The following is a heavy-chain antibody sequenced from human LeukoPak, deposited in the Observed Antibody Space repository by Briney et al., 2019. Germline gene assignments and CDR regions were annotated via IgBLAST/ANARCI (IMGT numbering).Heavy chain of an antibody. CDR3: ARDWSSSWGFDY. V-gene: IGHV4-4*02. J-gene: IGHJ4*02. CDR2: IYHSGST. CDR1: GGSISSSNW. Sequence: PSETLSLTCAVSGGSISSSNWWSWVRQPPGKGLEWIGEIYHSGSTNYNPSLKSRVTISVNKSKNQFSLKLSSVTAADTAVYYCARDWSSSWGFDYWGQGTLVTVSS. D-gene: IGHD6-13*01.